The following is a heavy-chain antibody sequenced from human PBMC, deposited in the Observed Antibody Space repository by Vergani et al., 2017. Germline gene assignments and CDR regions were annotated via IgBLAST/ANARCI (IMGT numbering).Heavy chain of an antibody. Sequence: QVQLVQSGAEVKKPGASVKVSCKVSGYTLTELSMHWVRQAPGKGLEWMGGFDPEDGETIYAQRFQGRVTMTEDTSTDTAYMVLSSLRSEDAAVYYCATGYVWESYRQYYFDYWGQGTLVTVSS. J-gene: IGHJ4*02. CDR3: ATGYVWESYRQYYFDY. V-gene: IGHV1-24*01. CDR1: GYTLTELS. D-gene: IGHD3-16*02. CDR2: FDPEDGET.